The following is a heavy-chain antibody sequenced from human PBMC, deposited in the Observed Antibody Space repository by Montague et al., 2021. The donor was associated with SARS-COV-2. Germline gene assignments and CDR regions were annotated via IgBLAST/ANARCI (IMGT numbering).Heavy chain of an antibody. D-gene: IGHD2-2*01. CDR3: ARVPYRLLCVPRYYGMDV. Sequence: SETLSLTCAVYGGSLSGYYWSWIRQPPGEGLEWIAEISHSGSTSYNQSLKSRVTISVDTSKNQFSLKLSSATAADTAVYYCARVPYRLLCVPRYYGMDVWGQGTTVTVSS. CDR2: ISHSGST. V-gene: IGHV4-34*01. CDR1: GGSLSGYY. J-gene: IGHJ6*02.